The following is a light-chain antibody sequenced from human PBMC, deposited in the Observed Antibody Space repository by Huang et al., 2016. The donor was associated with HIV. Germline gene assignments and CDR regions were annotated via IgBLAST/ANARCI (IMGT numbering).Light chain of an antibody. CDR1: QTVSNNF. CDR2: AAS. V-gene: IGKV3-20*01. Sequence: EIVLTQSPGTLSLSPGERATLSCGASQTVSNNFLAWYQHKPGQAPRLLIYAASSRATGIPDRVSGSGSRRDVNLTISRLEPEDFAVYYCHQYGTSVGTFGPGTKVDVK. J-gene: IGKJ1*01. CDR3: HQYGTSVGT.